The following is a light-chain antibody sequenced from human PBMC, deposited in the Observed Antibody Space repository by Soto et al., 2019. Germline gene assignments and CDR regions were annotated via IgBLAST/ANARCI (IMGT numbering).Light chain of an antibody. CDR1: SGHSNYA. CDR3: QTWGTGIQV. V-gene: IGLV4-69*01. CDR2: LNSDGSH. J-gene: IGLJ2*01. Sequence: QPVLTQSPSASASLGASVKLTCTLSSGHSNYAIAWHQLQPEKGPRYLMKLNSDGSHIKGDGIPDRFLGSSSGAERYLTISSLQSEDEADYYCQTWGTGIQVFGGGTKLTVL.